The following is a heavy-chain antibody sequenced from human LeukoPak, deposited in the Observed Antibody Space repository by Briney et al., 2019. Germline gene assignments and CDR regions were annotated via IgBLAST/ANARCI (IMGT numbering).Heavy chain of an antibody. Sequence: SQTLSLTCTVSGGSISSGDYYWRWIRQPPGKGLEWIGYIYYSGSTYYNPSLKSRVTISVDTSKNQFSLKLSSVTAADTAVYYCARDFGGNSGAARYFDYWGQGTLVTVSS. CDR3: ARDFGGNSGAARYFDY. CDR1: GGSISSGDYY. J-gene: IGHJ4*02. D-gene: IGHD4-23*01. V-gene: IGHV4-30-4*08. CDR2: IYYSGST.